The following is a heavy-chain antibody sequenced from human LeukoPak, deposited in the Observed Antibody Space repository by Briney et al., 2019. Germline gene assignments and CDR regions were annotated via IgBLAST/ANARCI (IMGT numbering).Heavy chain of an antibody. V-gene: IGHV4-30-4*01. CDR2: IYYSGST. Sequence: SQTLSLTRTVSGGSISSGDYYWTWIRQPPGKGLEWIGYIYYSGSTYYNPSLKSRVTISVDTSKNQFSLRLSSVTAADTAVYYCARVKSGTVTEPDFDYWGQGTLVTVSS. CDR3: ARVKSGTVTEPDFDY. J-gene: IGHJ4*02. CDR1: GGSISSGDYY. D-gene: IGHD4-17*01.